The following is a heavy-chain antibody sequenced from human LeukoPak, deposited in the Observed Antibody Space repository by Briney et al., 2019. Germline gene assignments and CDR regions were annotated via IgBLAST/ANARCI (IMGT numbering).Heavy chain of an antibody. CDR1: GFPFIEYS. CDR3: AAGRDIAVAGPGGYFDY. D-gene: IGHD6-19*01. CDR2: ISPGGNTI. Sequence: GGSLRLSCTASGFPFIEYSMNWVRQAPGKGLEWISYISPGGNTIYFADSVNGRFTLSRDSARNSLSLQMNSLTAEDTAVYYCAAGRDIAVAGPGGYFDYWGRGTLVTVSS. J-gene: IGHJ4*02. V-gene: IGHV3-48*04.